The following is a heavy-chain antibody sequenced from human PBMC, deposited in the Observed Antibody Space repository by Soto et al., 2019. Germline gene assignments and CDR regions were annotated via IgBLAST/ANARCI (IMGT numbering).Heavy chain of an antibody. V-gene: IGHV4-59*01. D-gene: IGHD3-22*01. Sequence: QVQLQESGPGLVKPSETLSLTCTVSGGSISSYYWSWIRQPPGKGLEGIGYIYYSGCTNYNPSLKSRVTISVETAKNQFALKLSSVTAADPAVYYCASGSRYYYDSSGYYNYWGQGSLVTVSS. J-gene: IGHJ4*02. CDR1: GGSISSYY. CDR3: ASGSRYYYDSSGYYNY. CDR2: IYYSGCT.